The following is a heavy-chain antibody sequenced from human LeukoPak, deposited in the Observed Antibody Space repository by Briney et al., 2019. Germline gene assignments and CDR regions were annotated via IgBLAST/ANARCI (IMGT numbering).Heavy chain of an antibody. J-gene: IGHJ4*02. Sequence: SQTLSLTCAVSGGSISSGGYSWSWIRQPPGKGLEWIGYIYHSGSTYYNPSLKSRVTISVDRSKNQFSLKLSSVTAADTAVYYCASYLTYYYDSSGSTPFDYWGQGTLVTVSS. CDR1: GGSISSGGYS. D-gene: IGHD3-22*01. V-gene: IGHV4-30-2*01. CDR2: IYHSGST. CDR3: ASYLTYYYDSSGSTPFDY.